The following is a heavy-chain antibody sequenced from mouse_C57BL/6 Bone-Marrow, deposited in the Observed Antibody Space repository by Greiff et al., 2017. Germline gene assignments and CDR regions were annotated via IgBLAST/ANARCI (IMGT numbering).Heavy chain of an antibody. V-gene: IGHV2-6*01. CDR3: ARSLYYRAMDY. Sequence: QVQLKESGPGLVAPSQSLSITCTVSGFSLTSYGVDWVRQSPGKGLEWLGVIWGVGSTNYNSALKSRLSISKDNSKSQVFLKMNSLQTDDTAMYDWARSLYYRAMDYWGQGTSVTVSS. J-gene: IGHJ4*01. CDR2: IWGVGST. D-gene: IGHD2-14*01. CDR1: GFSLTSYG.